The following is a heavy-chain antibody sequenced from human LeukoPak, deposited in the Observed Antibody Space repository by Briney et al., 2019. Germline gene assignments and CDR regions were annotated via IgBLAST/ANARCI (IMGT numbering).Heavy chain of an antibody. V-gene: IGHV4-39*01. Sequence: SETLSLTCTVSGGSISSSPYHWGWIRQPPGKGLDWIGSISYSGSAKYNPSLESRVIISVGTSKNQVSLKVRSVTAADTAVYYCARHLAYGGNAHFDSWGQGTLVTASS. J-gene: IGHJ4*02. CDR3: ARHLAYGGNAHFDS. CDR2: ISYSGSA. CDR1: GGSISSSPYH. D-gene: IGHD4-23*01.